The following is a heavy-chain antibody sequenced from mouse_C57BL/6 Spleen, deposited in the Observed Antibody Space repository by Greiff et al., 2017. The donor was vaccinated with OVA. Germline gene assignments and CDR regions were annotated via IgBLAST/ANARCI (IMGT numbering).Heavy chain of an antibody. Sequence: VQLQQSGAELVRPGTSVKVSCKASGYAFTNYLIAWVKQRPGQGLEWIGVINPGSGGTNYNEKFKGKATLTADKSSSTAYMQLSSLTSEDSAVYFCARGDPTTGNFDYWGQGTTLTVSS. D-gene: IGHD4-1*01. V-gene: IGHV1-54*01. CDR3: ARGDPTTGNFDY. CDR2: INPGSGGT. J-gene: IGHJ2*01. CDR1: GYAFTNYL.